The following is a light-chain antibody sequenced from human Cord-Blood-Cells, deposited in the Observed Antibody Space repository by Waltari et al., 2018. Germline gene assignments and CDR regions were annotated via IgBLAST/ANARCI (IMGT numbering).Light chain of an antibody. V-gene: IGKV3D-7*01. Sequence: EIVMTQSPATPSLPPGERATLACRASQSVSSSYLSRYQQKPGQAPRLLIYGASTRATGIPARFSVSGSGTDFTPTISSLQPEDFAVYYCQQDYNLPPLTFGGGTKVEIK. CDR1: QSVSSSY. CDR2: GAS. J-gene: IGKJ4*01. CDR3: QQDYNLPPLT.